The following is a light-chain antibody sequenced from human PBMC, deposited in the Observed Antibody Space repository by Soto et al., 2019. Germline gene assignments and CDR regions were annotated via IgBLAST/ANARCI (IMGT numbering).Light chain of an antibody. Sequence: QSALTQPASVSGSPGQSITISCTGTSSDIGRYNYVSWYQQHPGKAPKLMIYEVSNRPSGVSNRFSGSKSGNTASLTISGLQAEDEADYYCGSYTSSTPYVFGTGTKVTVL. CDR1: SSDIGRYNY. CDR3: GSYTSSTPYV. V-gene: IGLV2-14*01. J-gene: IGLJ1*01. CDR2: EVS.